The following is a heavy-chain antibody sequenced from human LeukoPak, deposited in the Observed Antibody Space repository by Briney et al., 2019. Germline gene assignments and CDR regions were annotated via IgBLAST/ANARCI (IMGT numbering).Heavy chain of an antibody. CDR3: AKDSKRWKTYYYASGSYHFDY. CDR1: GFSLGSFW. Sequence: GGSLRLSCTASGFSLGSFWIHWVRQVPGEGLEWVSRVSPEGVKTYADSVKGRFTISRDNSKNTLYLQMNSLRPEDTAVYYCAKDSKRWKTYYYASGSYHFDYWGQGTLVTVSS. J-gene: IGHJ4*02. CDR2: VSPEGVKT. D-gene: IGHD3-10*01. V-gene: IGHV3-30*02.